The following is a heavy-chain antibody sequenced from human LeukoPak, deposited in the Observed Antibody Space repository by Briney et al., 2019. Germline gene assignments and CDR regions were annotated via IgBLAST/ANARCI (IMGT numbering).Heavy chain of an antibody. V-gene: IGHV1-18*01. CDR1: GYTFTSYA. D-gene: IGHD1-1*01. Sequence: ASVKVSCEASGYTFTSYALTWVRQAPGQGLEWMGYIDPYNGNTNYAQKFQGRVTMTTDRSTNTGYMDLRSLRSDDTAVYYCARDRRGYNGILRYWGQGALVTVSS. CDR2: IDPYNGNT. CDR3: ARDRRGYNGILRY. J-gene: IGHJ4*02.